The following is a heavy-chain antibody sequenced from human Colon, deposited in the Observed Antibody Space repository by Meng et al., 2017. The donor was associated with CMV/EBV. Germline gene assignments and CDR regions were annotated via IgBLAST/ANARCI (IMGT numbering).Heavy chain of an antibody. Sequence: GSLRLSCTVSSGSISTSRYYWAWIRQPPGKGLEWIGNIYYSGMTYYNPSLKSRVAISKDTSKNQFSLKLRSVTAADTAVYYCASGYCSSDSCYTGEDWFDPWGQGTLVTVSS. CDR3: ASGYCSSDSCYTGEDWFDP. CDR2: IYYSGMT. CDR1: SGSISTSRYY. J-gene: IGHJ5*02. D-gene: IGHD2-2*02. V-gene: IGHV4-39*07.